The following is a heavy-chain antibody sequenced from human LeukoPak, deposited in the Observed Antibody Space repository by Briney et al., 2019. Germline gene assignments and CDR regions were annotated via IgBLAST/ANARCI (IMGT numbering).Heavy chain of an antibody. J-gene: IGHJ4*02. Sequence: SETLSLACTVSGGSMSSYYWSWIRQPPGKGLEYIGYIYYTGSTYYNPSLKSRVTISVDTSKNQFSLRLSSVTAADTAVYYCARDATAGNFDCWGQGTLVTVSS. CDR3: ARDATAGNFDC. CDR1: GGSMSSYY. CDR2: IYYTGST. D-gene: IGHD6-13*01. V-gene: IGHV4-59*01.